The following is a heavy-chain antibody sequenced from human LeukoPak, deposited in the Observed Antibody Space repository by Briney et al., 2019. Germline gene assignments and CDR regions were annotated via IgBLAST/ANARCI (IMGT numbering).Heavy chain of an antibody. CDR1: GFTFSSYS. CDR2: ISASSTTI. J-gene: IGHJ3*02. V-gene: IGHV3-48*01. D-gene: IGHD3-10*01. CDR3: ARDELRGGPRGDAFDI. Sequence: GGSLRLSCAASGFTFSSYSMNWVRQAPGKGLEWVSYISASSTTIYYIDSVKGRFTISRDNAKRSLYLQMDSLRAEDTAVYYGARDELRGGPRGDAFDIWGQGTMVIVSS.